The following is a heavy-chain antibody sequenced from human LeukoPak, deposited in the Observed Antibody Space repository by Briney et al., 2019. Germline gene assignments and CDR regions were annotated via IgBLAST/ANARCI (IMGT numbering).Heavy chain of an antibody. CDR2: INHSGST. V-gene: IGHV4-34*01. CDR1: GGSFSGYY. J-gene: IGHJ4*02. Sequence: SETLSLTCAVYGGSFSGYYWSWIRQPPGKGLEWIGEINHSGSTNYNPSLKSRVTISVDTSKNQFSLKLSSVTAADTAVYYCARAGITMVRGASYWGQGTLVTVSS. D-gene: IGHD3-10*01. CDR3: ARAGITMVRGASY.